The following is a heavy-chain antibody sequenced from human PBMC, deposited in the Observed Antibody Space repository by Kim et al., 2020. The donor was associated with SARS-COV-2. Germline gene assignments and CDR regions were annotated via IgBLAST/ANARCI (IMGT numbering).Heavy chain of an antibody. CDR3: AREGYDILTGYAAYWYFDL. V-gene: IGHV1-3*01. CDR2: INAGNGNT. J-gene: IGHJ2*01. Sequence: ASVKVSCKASGYTFTSYAMHWLRQAPGQRLEWMGWINAGNGNTKYSQKFQGRVTITRDTSASTAYMELSSLRSEDTAVYYCAREGYDILTGYAAYWYFDLWGRGTLVTVSS. CDR1: GYTFTSYA. D-gene: IGHD3-9*01.